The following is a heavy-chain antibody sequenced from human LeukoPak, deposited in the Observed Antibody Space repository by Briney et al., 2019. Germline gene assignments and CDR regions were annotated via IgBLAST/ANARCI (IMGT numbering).Heavy chain of an antibody. CDR1: GFTFTTYW. J-gene: IGHJ4*02. CDR3: AKDSAAPISITMVRGRWYFDY. V-gene: IGHV3-7*01. CDR2: INQDGTEK. Sequence: PGESLRLSCAASGFTFTTYWMSWVRQLPGKGLEWVANINQDGTEKYYVDSVKGRFTISRDNAKNSLDLQMNSLRADDTAVYYCAKDSAAPISITMVRGRWYFDYWGQGTLVTVSS. D-gene: IGHD3-10*01.